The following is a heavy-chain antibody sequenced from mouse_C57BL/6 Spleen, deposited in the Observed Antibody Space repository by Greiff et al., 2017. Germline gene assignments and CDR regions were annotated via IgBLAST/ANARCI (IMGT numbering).Heavy chain of an antibody. CDR1: GYAFTNYL. CDR3: ARSLLLRYHDWYFDV. D-gene: IGHD1-1*01. Sequence: QVHVKQSGAELVRPGTSVKVSCKASGYAFTNYLIEWVKQRPGQGLEWIGVINPGSGGTNYNEKFKGKATLTADKSSSTAYMQLSSLTSEDSAVYFCARSLLLRYHDWYFDVWGTGTTVTVSS. CDR2: INPGSGGT. J-gene: IGHJ1*03. V-gene: IGHV1-54*01.